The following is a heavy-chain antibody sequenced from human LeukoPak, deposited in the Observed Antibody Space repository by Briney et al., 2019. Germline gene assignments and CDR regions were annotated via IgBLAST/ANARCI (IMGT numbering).Heavy chain of an antibody. CDR3: ARAVGATIPPWY. Sequence: GGSLRLSCAASEFSVGSNYMTWVRQAPGKGLEWVSLVYSGGSTYYADSVKGRFTISRDNSKNTLYLQMGSLRAEDMAVCYCARAVGATIPPWYWGQGTLVTVSS. V-gene: IGHV3-66*01. J-gene: IGHJ4*02. CDR1: EFSVGSNY. D-gene: IGHD1-26*01. CDR2: VYSGGST.